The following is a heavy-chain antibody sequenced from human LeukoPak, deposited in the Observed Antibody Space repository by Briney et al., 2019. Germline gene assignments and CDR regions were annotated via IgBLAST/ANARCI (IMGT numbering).Heavy chain of an antibody. CDR3: ATHYYGSGSPFDY. V-gene: IGHV3-23*01. Sequence: PGGSLRLSRAASGFTPSSYAMSSVRQAPDKGLQWVSGISVSGGSTYYVYPVKGRFTISRDNSKNTLYLQMHGLRAEDTAVYYCATHYYGSGSPFDYWGQGALVTVSS. J-gene: IGHJ4*02. D-gene: IGHD3-10*01. CDR2: ISVSGGST. CDR1: GFTPSSYA.